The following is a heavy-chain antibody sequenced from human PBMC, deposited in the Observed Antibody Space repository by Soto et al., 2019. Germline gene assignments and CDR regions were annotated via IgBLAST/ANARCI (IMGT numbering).Heavy chain of an antibody. V-gene: IGHV3-33*01. CDR2: IWYDGSNK. D-gene: IGHD5-12*01. Sequence: QVQLVESGGGVVQPGRSLRLSCAASGFTFSSYGMHWVRQAPGKGLGWVAVIWYDGSNKYYADSVKGRFTISRDNSKNTLYLQMNSLRAEDTAVYYCARGQVGGYDAPRGMDVWGQGTTVTVSS. J-gene: IGHJ6*02. CDR1: GFTFSSYG. CDR3: ARGQVGGYDAPRGMDV.